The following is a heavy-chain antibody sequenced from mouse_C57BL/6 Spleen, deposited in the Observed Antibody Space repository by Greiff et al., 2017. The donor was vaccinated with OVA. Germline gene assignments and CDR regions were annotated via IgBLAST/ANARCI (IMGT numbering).Heavy chain of an antibody. Sequence: QVQLKESGPGLVAPSQCLYISCTVSGFSLTSYAISWVRQPPGKGLEWLGVIWPGGGTNYYSAIIYSLGISTDNSKSKVILKMNRRQTDDTARYYCARNSDYGYDPYFDYWGQGTTLTVSS. J-gene: IGHJ2*01. CDR3: ARNSDYGYDPYFDY. CDR2: IWPGGGT. V-gene: IGHV2-9-1*01. CDR1: GFSLTSYA. D-gene: IGHD2-2*01.